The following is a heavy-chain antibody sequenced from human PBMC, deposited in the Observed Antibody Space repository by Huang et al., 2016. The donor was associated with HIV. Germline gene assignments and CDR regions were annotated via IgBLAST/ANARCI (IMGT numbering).Heavy chain of an antibody. CDR1: GFSILIYY. CDR3: AREGRTPSGTEVSGFDF. CDR2: VNPSGGGA. D-gene: IGHD6-13*01. V-gene: IGHV1-46*03. J-gene: IGHJ5*01. Sequence: QVQLVQSGAEVKKPGASVTISCKASGFSILIYYIHWVRQAPGQGLEWMGIVNPSGGGADYEQKFKGRVTMTRDTSTRTLYMELSSLRSEDTAVYYCAREGRTPSGTEVSGFDFWGQGTPVSVSS.